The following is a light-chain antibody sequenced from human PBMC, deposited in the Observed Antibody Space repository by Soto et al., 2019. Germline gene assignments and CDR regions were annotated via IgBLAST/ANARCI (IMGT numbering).Light chain of an antibody. CDR2: GNN. CDR1: SSNIGAGYD. J-gene: IGLJ3*02. CDR3: QSYDSSLSGFWV. Sequence: QYVLTQPPSVSGAPGQRVTISCTGSSSNIGAGYDVHWYQQLPGTAPKLLIYGNNNRPSGVPDRFSGSKSGTSASLAITGLQAEDEADYYCQSYDSSLSGFWVFGGGTKLTVL. V-gene: IGLV1-40*01.